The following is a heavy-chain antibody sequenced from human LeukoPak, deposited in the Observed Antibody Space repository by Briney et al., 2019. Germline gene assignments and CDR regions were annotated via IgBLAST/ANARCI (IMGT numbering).Heavy chain of an antibody. CDR3: ARGGILERSCDY. V-gene: IGHV4-34*01. D-gene: IGHD2/OR15-2a*01. J-gene: IGHJ4*02. CDR1: GGSFSGYY. Sequence: PSETLSLTCAVSGGSFSGYYGSWIRQPPGQGLGGIGEINHSGSTNYNPSLKSRVTISVDTSKNQFSLSLSSVTGADTAVYDCARGGILERSCDYWGQGTLVTVSS. CDR2: INHSGST.